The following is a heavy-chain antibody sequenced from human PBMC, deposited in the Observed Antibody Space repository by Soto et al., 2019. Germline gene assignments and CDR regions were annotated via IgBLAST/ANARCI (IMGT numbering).Heavy chain of an antibody. Sequence: PSETLSLTCAFYGGSFSGYYWSLIRQPPGKGLEWIGEINHSGSTNYNPSLKSRVTISVDTSKNQFSLKLSSVTAADTAVYYCARPNYYDSSGYYSFDYWGQGTLVTVSS. CDR3: ARPNYYDSSGYYSFDY. J-gene: IGHJ4*02. CDR1: GGSFSGYY. V-gene: IGHV4-34*01. CDR2: INHSGST. D-gene: IGHD3-22*01.